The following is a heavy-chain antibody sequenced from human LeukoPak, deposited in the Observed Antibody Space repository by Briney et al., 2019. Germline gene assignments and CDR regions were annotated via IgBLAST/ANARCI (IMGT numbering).Heavy chain of an antibody. D-gene: IGHD5-24*01. V-gene: IGHV3-23*01. CDR3: AKDRGFTLRDGGMLDY. CDR1: ALSFSTFA. CDR2: ISGRGGDT. J-gene: IGHJ4*02. Sequence: GGSLRLSCAPSALSFSTFAMNWVRQVPGKGLEWVSGISGRGGDTYDAESVRGRFTISRDDSKNTLYLQMTSLRAEDTAIYYCAKDRGFTLRDGGMLDYWGQGTLVTVSS.